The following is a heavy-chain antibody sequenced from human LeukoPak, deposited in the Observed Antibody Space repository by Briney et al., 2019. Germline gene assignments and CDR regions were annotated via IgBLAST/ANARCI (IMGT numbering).Heavy chain of an antibody. J-gene: IGHJ4*02. CDR1: KFTFVNYA. V-gene: IGHV3-23*01. CDR3: ARAYYYDSGSYYGHFDY. Sequence: PGGSLRLSCAASKFTFVNYAMSWVRQAPGKGLEWVSTISGSGDATYYADSVKGRFTISRDNSKSTLYPQMNSLRAEDTALYYCARAYYYDSGSYYGHFDYWGRGTLVTVSS. CDR2: ISGSGDAT. D-gene: IGHD3-10*01.